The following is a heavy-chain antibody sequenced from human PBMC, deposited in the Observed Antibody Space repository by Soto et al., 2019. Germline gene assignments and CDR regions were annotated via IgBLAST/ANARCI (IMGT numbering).Heavy chain of an antibody. J-gene: IGHJ5*02. CDR1: GGSISSGGYY. CDR3: ARVPDR. V-gene: IGHV4-31*03. D-gene: IGHD2-2*01. Sequence: TSENLSLTCTVSGGSISSGGYYWSWIRQHPGKGLEWIGYIFYSGTTYYNPSLKSRVTISVDRSKNQFSLKLSSVTAADTAVYYCARVPDRWGQGTLVTVSS. CDR2: IFYSGTT.